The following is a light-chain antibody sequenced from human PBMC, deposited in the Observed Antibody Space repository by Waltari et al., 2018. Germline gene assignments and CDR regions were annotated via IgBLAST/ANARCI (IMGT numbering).Light chain of an antibody. CDR1: QSVSSY. J-gene: IGKJ2*01. Sequence: EIVLTQSPATLSLSPGERATLSCRASQSVSSYLVWYQQKPGKAPRLLISEASKRATGIPARFSGSGSGTDFTLTISSLEPEDFAVYYCQQRGNWPSGYTFGQGTKLEIK. CDR2: EAS. V-gene: IGKV3-11*01. CDR3: QQRGNWPSGYT.